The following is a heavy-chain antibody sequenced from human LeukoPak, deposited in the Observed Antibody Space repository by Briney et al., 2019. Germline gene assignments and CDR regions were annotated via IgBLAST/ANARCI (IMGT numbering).Heavy chain of an antibody. CDR3: ARGEISEFDY. V-gene: IGHV4-34*01. CDR2: INHSGST. D-gene: IGHD2/OR15-2a*01. J-gene: IGHJ4*02. Sequence: PSETLSLTCAVYGGSFSGYYWSWIRQPPGKGLEWIGEINHSGSTNYNPSLKSRVTISVDTSKNQFSLKLSSVTAADTAVYYCARGEISEFDYWGQGTLVTVSP. CDR1: GGSFSGYY.